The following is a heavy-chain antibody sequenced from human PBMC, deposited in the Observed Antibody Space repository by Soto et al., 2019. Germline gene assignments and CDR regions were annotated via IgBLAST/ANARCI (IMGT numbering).Heavy chain of an antibody. CDR1: GDSVSSNSAA. CDR2: TYYRSKWYN. V-gene: IGHV6-1*01. Sequence: SQTLSLPCAISGDSVSSNSAASDWGRQSPSRGLEWQGRTYYRSKWYNDYAVSVKSRITINPDTSKNQFSLQLNFVTPESTAVYYCARDASGGYDYFDYWGHGTLVTVSS. D-gene: IGHD1-26*01. J-gene: IGHJ4*01. CDR3: ARDASGGYDYFDY.